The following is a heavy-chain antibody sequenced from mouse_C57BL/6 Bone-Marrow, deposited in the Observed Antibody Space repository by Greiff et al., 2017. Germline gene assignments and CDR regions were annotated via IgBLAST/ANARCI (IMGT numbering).Heavy chain of an antibody. V-gene: IGHV1-85*01. CDR1: GYTFTSYD. Sequence: QVQLKQSGPELVKPGASVKLSCKASGYTFTSYDINWVKQRPGQGLEWIGWIYPRDGSTKYNEKFKGKATLTVGTSSSTAYMELHSLTSEDSAVYFCARRNWPGAMDYWGQGTSVTVSS. J-gene: IGHJ4*01. CDR2: IYPRDGST. D-gene: IGHD4-1*01. CDR3: ARRNWPGAMDY.